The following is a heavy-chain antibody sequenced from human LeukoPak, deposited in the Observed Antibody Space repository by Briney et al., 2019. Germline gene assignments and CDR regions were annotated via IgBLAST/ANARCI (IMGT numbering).Heavy chain of an antibody. CDR3: ARDNPMVRGGRNYFDY. J-gene: IGHJ4*02. CDR1: GFTFSSYE. D-gene: IGHD3-10*01. Sequence: GGSLRLSCAASGFTFSSYEMNWVRQAPGKGLEWVAYISGSGSAKNYADSVKGRFTISRDNAKNSLYLQINSLRAEDTAIYYCARDNPMVRGGRNYFDYWGQGTLVTVAS. CDR2: ISGSGSAK. V-gene: IGHV3-48*03.